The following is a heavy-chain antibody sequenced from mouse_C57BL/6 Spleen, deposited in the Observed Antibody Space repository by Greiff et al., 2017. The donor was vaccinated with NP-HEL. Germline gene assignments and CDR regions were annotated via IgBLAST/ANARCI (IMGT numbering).Heavy chain of an antibody. V-gene: IGHV3-6*01. J-gene: IGHJ4*01. Sequence: EVQLQESGPGLVKPSQSLSLTCSVTGYSITSGYYWNWIRQFPGNKLEWMGYISYDGSNNYNPSLKNRISITRDTSKNQFFLKLNSVTTEDTATYYCARGNYGYDGYYYAMDYWGQGTSVTVSS. CDR2: ISYDGSN. CDR3: ARGNYGYDGYYYAMDY. CDR1: GYSITSGYY. D-gene: IGHD2-2*01.